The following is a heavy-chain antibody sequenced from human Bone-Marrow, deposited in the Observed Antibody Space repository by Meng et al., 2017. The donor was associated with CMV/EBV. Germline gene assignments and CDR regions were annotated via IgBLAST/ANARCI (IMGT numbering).Heavy chain of an antibody. D-gene: IGHD2-2*02. Sequence: SETLSLTCTVSGGSISSYYWSWIRQPPGKGLEWIGYIYYSGSTNCKPSLKSRVTISVDTSKNQFSLKLSSVTAADTAVYYCARVNCCSSTSCYTADYWGQGTLVTVSS. J-gene: IGHJ4*02. CDR3: ARVNCCSSTSCYTADY. V-gene: IGHV4-59*01. CDR2: IYYSGST. CDR1: GGSISSYY.